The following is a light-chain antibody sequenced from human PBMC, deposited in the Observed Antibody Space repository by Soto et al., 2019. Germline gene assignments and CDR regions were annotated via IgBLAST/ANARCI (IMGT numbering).Light chain of an antibody. J-gene: IGKJ1*01. V-gene: IGKV1-5*03. CDR1: QSISSW. Sequence: DIQMTQSPSTLSASVGDRVTITCRASQSISSWLAWYQQKPGKAPKLLIYKASSLESGVPSRFSGSGSGTDFTLTISSLQPDDFAASYCQQYNSYPVTFGQGTKVEIK. CDR3: QQYNSYPVT. CDR2: KAS.